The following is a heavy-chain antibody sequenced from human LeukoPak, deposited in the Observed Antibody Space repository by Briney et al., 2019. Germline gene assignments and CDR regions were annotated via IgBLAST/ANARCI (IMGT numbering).Heavy chain of an antibody. CDR2: IKPDGSEI. J-gene: IGHJ1*01. V-gene: IGHV3-7*02. Sequence: GGSLRLSCAASGFTFSDYWMDWVRQAPGKGLEWVANIKPDGSEIYYVDSVKGRFTISRDNAKNSVYLQMNDLRDEDTAVYYCARGGSTSSSSHFHHWGQGTLVTVSS. D-gene: IGHD6-6*01. CDR3: ARGGSTSSSSHFHH. CDR1: GFTFSDYW.